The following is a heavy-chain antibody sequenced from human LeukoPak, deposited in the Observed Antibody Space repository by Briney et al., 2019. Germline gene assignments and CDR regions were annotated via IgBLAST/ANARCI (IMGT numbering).Heavy chain of an antibody. CDR1: GGSFSGYY. Sequence: PSETLSLTCAVYGGSFSGYYWSWIRQPPGKGLEWIGYIYYSGSTNYNPSLKSRVTISVDTSKNQFSLKLSSVTAADTAVYYCARSRSGWYSFGYWGQGTLVTVSS. J-gene: IGHJ4*02. V-gene: IGHV4-59*01. CDR3: ARSRSGWYSFGY. D-gene: IGHD6-19*01. CDR2: IYYSGST.